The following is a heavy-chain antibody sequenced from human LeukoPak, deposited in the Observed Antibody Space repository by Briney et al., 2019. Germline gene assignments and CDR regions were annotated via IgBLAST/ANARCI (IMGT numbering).Heavy chain of an antibody. CDR1: GFTVSSNY. J-gene: IGHJ4*02. CDR2: ISGSGGST. D-gene: IGHD2-2*01. V-gene: IGHV3-23*01. Sequence: PGGSLRLSCAASGFTVSSNYMSWVRQAPGKGLEWVSAISGSGGSTYYADSVKGRFTISRDNSKNTLYLQMNSLRAEDTAVYYCAKTPHPTLPAANYFDYWGQGTLVTVSS. CDR3: AKTPHPTLPAANYFDY.